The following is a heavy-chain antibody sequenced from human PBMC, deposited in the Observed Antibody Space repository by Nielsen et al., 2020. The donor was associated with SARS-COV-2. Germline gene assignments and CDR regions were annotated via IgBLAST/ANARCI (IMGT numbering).Heavy chain of an antibody. CDR2: IYSDGST. V-gene: IGHV3-53*01. J-gene: IGHJ4*02. D-gene: IGHD5-18*01. CDR3: AREFALRDTAYFDY. CDR1: GFTFSSHT. Sequence: GESLKISCAASGFTFSSHTMNWVRQAPGKGLQWVSLIYSDGSTKYADSVKGRFTISRDNSRNTVYLQMNSLRPEDTAVYYCAREFALRDTAYFDYWGQGTLVTVSS.